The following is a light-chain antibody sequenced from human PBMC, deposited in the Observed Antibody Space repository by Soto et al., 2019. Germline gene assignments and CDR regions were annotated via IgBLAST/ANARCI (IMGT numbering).Light chain of an antibody. CDR3: QTWGTGIRV. CDR1: SGHSSYS. V-gene: IGLV4-69*01. CDR2: LNSDGSH. J-gene: IGLJ2*01. Sequence: QLVLTQSPSASASLGASVKITCTLSSGHSSYSIAWHQQQPEKGPRYLMKLNSDGSHTKGDGIPDRFSGSSSGAERYLTISSLQYEDEADYYCQTWGTGIRVFGGGTKLTVL.